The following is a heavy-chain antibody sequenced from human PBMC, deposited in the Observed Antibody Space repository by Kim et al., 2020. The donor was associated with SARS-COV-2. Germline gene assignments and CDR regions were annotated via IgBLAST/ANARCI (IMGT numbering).Heavy chain of an antibody. D-gene: IGHD6-19*01. CDR3: ARFGAVAGLDS. CDR1: KFTFSSYW. CDR2: IKPDGGEQ. Sequence: GGSLRLSCAASKFTFSSYWMAWVRQAPGKGLEWVAIIKPDGGEQFHVDSAKGRFTISRDNSKNSLYLQMNNLRVEDTGFYYCARFGAVAGLDSWGRGTRV. V-gene: IGHV3-7*01. J-gene: IGHJ5*01.